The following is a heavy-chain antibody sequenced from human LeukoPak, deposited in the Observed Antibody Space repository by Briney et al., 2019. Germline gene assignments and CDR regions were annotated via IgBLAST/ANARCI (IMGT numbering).Heavy chain of an antibody. CDR1: GFTFSSYS. V-gene: IGHV3-48*01. D-gene: IGHD6-13*01. Sequence: GGSLRLSCAASGFTFSSYSMNWVRQAPGKGLEWVSYISSSSSTIYSADSVKGRFTISRDNSKNTLYLQMNSLRAEDTAVYYCAHLYSSSWTDDYWGQGTLVTVSS. CDR3: AHLYSSSWTDDY. J-gene: IGHJ4*02. CDR2: ISSSSSTI.